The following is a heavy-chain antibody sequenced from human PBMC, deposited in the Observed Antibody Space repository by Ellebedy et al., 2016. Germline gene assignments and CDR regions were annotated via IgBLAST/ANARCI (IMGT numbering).Heavy chain of an antibody. CDR2: ISWTSSYI. V-gene: IGHV3-21*01. D-gene: IGHD6-19*01. CDR3: ARESAVAGDYGMDV. Sequence: GESLKISCAASGFDFSVYSMNWVRQAPGKGLEWVAGISWTSSYISYADSVRGRFSISRDNSKNTLYLQMNDLRDEDTAVYYCARESAVAGDYGMDVWGRGTTVTVSS. J-gene: IGHJ6*02. CDR1: GFDFSVYS.